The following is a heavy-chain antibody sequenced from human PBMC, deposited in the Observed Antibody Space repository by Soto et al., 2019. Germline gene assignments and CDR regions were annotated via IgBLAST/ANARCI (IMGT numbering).Heavy chain of an antibody. D-gene: IGHD5-18*01. CDR1: GFTFSSYA. V-gene: IGHV3-30-3*01. Sequence: GGSLRLSCAASGFTFSSYAMHWVRQAPGKGLERVAVISYDGSNKYYADSVKGRFTISRDNSKNTLYLQMNSLRAEDTAVYYCARTGGYSYGYYYYGMDVWGQGTTVTVSS. CDR3: ARTGGYSYGYYYYGMDV. CDR2: ISYDGSNK. J-gene: IGHJ6*02.